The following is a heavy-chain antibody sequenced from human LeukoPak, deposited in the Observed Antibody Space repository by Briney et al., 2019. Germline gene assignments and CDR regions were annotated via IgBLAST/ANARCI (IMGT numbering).Heavy chain of an antibody. V-gene: IGHV3-23*01. Sequence: QPGGSLRLSCATSGFTFSRYAMSWVRQAPGKGLEWVSGISNSGRSTYYADPVKGRFTISRDNSKSTLYLQMNSLRAEDTAVYYCARERYYYDSSGYYHAFDIWGQGTMVTVSS. CDR1: GFTFSRYA. J-gene: IGHJ3*02. CDR2: ISNSGRST. D-gene: IGHD3-22*01. CDR3: ARERYYYDSSGYYHAFDI.